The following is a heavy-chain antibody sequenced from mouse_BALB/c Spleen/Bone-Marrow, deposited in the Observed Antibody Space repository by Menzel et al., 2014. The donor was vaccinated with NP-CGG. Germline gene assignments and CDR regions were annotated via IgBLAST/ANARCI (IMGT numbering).Heavy chain of an antibody. J-gene: IGHJ3*01. CDR1: GFNIKDTY. V-gene: IGHV14-3*02. CDR3: ARGDYGGFAY. Sequence: VQLKESGAELAKPGASVKLSRTASGFNIKDTYMHWVKQGPEQGLEWIGRIDPANGNTKYDPKFQGKATITADTSSNTAYLQLSSLTSEDTAVYYCARGDYGGFAYWGQGTLVTVSA. D-gene: IGHD2-4*01. CDR2: IDPANGNT.